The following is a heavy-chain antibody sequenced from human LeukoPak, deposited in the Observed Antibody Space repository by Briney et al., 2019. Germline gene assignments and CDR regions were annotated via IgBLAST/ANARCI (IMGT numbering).Heavy chain of an antibody. CDR2: ISSSGSTI. CDR1: GFTFSDYY. V-gene: IGHV3-11*01. Sequence: PGGSLRLSCAASGFTFSDYYMSWIRQAPGKGLEWVSYISSSGSTIYYADSVKGRFTISRDNAKNSLYLQMNSLRAEDMALYYCAKGNSNYYYYYYMDVWGKGTTVTVSS. D-gene: IGHD4-11*01. CDR3: AKGNSNYYYYYYMDV. J-gene: IGHJ6*03.